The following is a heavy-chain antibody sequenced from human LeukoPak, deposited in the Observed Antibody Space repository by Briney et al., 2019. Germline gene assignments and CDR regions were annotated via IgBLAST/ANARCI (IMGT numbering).Heavy chain of an antibody. CDR2: ISTSGGST. CDR3: AKDWGGGTYYFDY. CDR1: GFTFSTYA. Sequence: GGSLRLSCAAHGFTFSTYAMSWVRQAPGRGLEWVSGISTSGGSTYYADSVKGRLTISGDNSKNTLYLKMNSLRAEDTAIYYCAKDWGGGTYYFDYWGQGALVTVSS. V-gene: IGHV3-23*01. D-gene: IGHD3-16*01. J-gene: IGHJ4*02.